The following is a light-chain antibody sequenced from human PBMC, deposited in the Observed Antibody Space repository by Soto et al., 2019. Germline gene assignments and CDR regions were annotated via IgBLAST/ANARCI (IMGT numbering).Light chain of an antibody. V-gene: IGLV2-11*01. CDR2: DVN. CDR1: SSDVGGYHY. J-gene: IGLJ1*01. Sequence: QSVLTQPRSVSGSPGQSVTISCTGTSSDVGGYHYVSWYQHHPGKAPKLVIFDVNRRPSGVPHRFSGSKSDNTASLTISGLQAEDEADYYCCSYVGSYIYALGNGTKVTVL. CDR3: CSYVGSYIYA.